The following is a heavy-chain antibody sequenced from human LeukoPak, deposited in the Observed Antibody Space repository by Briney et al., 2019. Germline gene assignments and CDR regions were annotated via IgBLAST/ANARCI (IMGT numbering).Heavy chain of an antibody. J-gene: IGHJ3*02. CDR3: ARVPGYCSSTSCYPGDAFDI. V-gene: IGHV1-8*03. CDR1: GYSFINDD. Sequence: GASVKVSCKASGYSFINDDINWVRQAPGQGLEWMVWMSPSNGNTGFAQKFQGRVTLTWNTSITTAYMELSSLRSEDTAVYYCARVPGYCSSTSCYPGDAFDIWGQGTMVTVSS. D-gene: IGHD2-2*01. CDR2: MSPSNGNT.